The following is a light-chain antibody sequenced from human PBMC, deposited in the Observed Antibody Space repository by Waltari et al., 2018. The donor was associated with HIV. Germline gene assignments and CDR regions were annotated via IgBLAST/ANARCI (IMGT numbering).Light chain of an antibody. V-gene: IGLV3-21*02. CDR3: QVWDGISVAPGVV. J-gene: IGLJ2*01. CDR1: KIGSKS. Sequence: SYVLAQPPSVSVAPGQTARITCGGNKIGSKSVHWYQQKPGQAPVLVVHDDRDRPSGIPERFSGSNSGNMATLTISRVEAGDEADYYCQVWDGISVAPGVVFGGGTKLTV. CDR2: DDR.